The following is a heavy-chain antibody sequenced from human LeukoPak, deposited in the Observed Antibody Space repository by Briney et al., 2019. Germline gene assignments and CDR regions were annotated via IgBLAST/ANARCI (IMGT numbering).Heavy chain of an antibody. CDR2: ISSSGSTI. J-gene: IGHJ3*02. Sequence: GGSLRLSSAASGFTFSDYYMSWIRQAPGKGLEWVSYISSSGSTIYYADSVKGRFTISRDNAKNSLNLQINSLRAEDTALYYCARDRYCSSTSCYNVFDIWGQGTMVTVSS. V-gene: IGHV3-11*01. CDR3: ARDRYCSSTSCYNVFDI. D-gene: IGHD2-2*02. CDR1: GFTFSDYY.